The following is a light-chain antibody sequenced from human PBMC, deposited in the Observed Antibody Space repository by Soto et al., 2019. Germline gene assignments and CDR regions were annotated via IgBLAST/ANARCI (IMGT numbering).Light chain of an antibody. CDR3: CSYAGSSTVV. Sequence: QSALTQPASVSGSPGQSITISCTGASSDIGDYNYVSWYQQHPGKAPKLIISEVTNRPSGVSNRFSGSKSGNTASLTISGLQAEDEADYYCCSYAGSSTVVFGGGTKLTVL. J-gene: IGLJ2*01. V-gene: IGLV2-14*01. CDR2: EVT. CDR1: SSDIGDYNY.